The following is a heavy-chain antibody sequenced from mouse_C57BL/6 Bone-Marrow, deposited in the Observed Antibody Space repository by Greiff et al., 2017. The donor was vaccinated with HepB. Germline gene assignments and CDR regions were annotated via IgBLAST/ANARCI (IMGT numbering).Heavy chain of an antibody. V-gene: IGHV1-69*01. D-gene: IGHD2-2*01. CDR3: ARLGYGAWFAY. CDR1: GYTFTSYW. CDR2: IDPSDSYT. J-gene: IGHJ3*01. Sequence: VQLQQSGAELVMPGASVKLSCKASGYTFTSYWMHWVKQRPGQGLEWIGEIDPSDSYTNYNQKFKGKSTLTVDKSSSTAYMQLSSLTSEDSAVYYCARLGYGAWFAYWGQGTLVTVSA.